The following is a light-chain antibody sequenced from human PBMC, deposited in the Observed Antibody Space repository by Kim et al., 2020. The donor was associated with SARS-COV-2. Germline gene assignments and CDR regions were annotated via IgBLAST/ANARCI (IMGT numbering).Light chain of an antibody. J-gene: IGLJ2*01. Sequence: QSALTQPASVSGSPGQSVTISCTGTSHDVGGYDLVSWYQHHPGKAPKLIIYQVTERPSGVSNRFSGSKSVNTASLTISGLQAEDEADYYCCSYTGTSTLDVVFGGGTKLTVL. V-gene: IGLV2-23*02. CDR2: QVT. CDR1: SHDVGGYDL. CDR3: CSYTGTSTLDVV.